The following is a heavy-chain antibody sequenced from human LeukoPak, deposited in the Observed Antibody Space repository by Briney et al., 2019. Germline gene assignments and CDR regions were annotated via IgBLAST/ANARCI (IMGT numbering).Heavy chain of an antibody. CDR2: IYYSGST. Sequence: SETLSLTCTVPGGSISSSSYYWGWIRQPPGKGLEWIGSIYYSGSTYYNPSLKSRVTISVDTSKNQFSLKLSSVTAADTAVYYCARASSGYSYGYNYYYYMDVWGKGTTVTVSS. V-gene: IGHV4-39*07. D-gene: IGHD5-18*01. CDR3: ARASSGYSYGYNYYYYMDV. CDR1: GGSISSSSYY. J-gene: IGHJ6*03.